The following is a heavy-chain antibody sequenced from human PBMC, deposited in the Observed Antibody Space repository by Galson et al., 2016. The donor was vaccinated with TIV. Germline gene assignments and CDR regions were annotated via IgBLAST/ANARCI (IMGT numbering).Heavy chain of an antibody. V-gene: IGHV5-51*03. J-gene: IGHJ6*03. Sequence: QSGAEVKKPGESLRISCKGSGYSFTTYWIGWVRQVPGKGLEWMGIIYPGDSDTRYSSSFQGQVTISADQSISTAELQWSSLKASDTAMYYCARSPADPHYSDYDLDVWGKGTTVTVSS. CDR3: ARSPADPHYSDYDLDV. CDR2: IYPGDSDT. CDR1: GYSFTTYW.